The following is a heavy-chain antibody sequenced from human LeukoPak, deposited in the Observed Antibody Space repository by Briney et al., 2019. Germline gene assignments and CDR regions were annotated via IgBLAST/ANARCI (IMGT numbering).Heavy chain of an antibody. D-gene: IGHD3-10*01. CDR3: ASDYSGSGTFGSYFDY. V-gene: IGHV3-33*08. CDR2: IWYDGTSK. CDR1: GITFSRYG. J-gene: IGHJ4*02. Sequence: GGSLRLSCAASGITFSRYGMHWVRQAPGKGLEWVAVIWYDGTSKYYADSVKGRFTISRDNSKNMLYLQMNSLRAEDTAVYYCASDYSGSGTFGSYFDYWGQGTLVTVSS.